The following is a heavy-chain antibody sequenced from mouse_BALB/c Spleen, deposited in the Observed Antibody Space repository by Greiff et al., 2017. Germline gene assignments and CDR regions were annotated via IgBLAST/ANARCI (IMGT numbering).Heavy chain of an antibody. D-gene: IGHD2-3*01. CDR3: ATNDGYYGSMDY. J-gene: IGHJ4*01. CDR2: ISSGGST. Sequence: EVKLVESGGGLVKPGGSLKLSCAASGFTFSSYAMSWVRQTPEKRLEWVASISSGGSTSYPDSVKGRFTISRDNARNILYLQMSSLRSEDTAMYYCATNDGYYGSMDYWGQGTSVTVSS. CDR1: GFTFSSYA. V-gene: IGHV5-6-5*01.